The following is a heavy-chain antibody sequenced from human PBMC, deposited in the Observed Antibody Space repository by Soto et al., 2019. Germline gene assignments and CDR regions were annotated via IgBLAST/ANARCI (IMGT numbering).Heavy chain of an antibody. Sequence: GGSLRLSCAASGFTFSSYSMNWVRQAPGKGLEWVSSISSSSSYIYYSDSVKGRFTISRDNAKNSLYLQMNSLRAEDTAVYYCARVGGYDKEFDYWGQGTLVTVSS. V-gene: IGHV3-21*01. CDR3: ARVGGYDKEFDY. CDR2: ISSSSSYI. D-gene: IGHD5-12*01. J-gene: IGHJ4*02. CDR1: GFTFSSYS.